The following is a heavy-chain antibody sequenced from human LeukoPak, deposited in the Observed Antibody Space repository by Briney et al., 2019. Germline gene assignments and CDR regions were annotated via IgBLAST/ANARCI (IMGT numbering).Heavy chain of an antibody. CDR3: ARAIAARPIGDWFDP. Sequence: SETLSLTCAVYGGSFSGYYWSWIRQPPGKGLEWIGEINHSGSTNYNPSLKSRVTISVDTSKNQFSLKLSSVTAADTAVYYCARAIAARPIGDWFDPWGQGTLVTVSS. CDR1: GGSFSGYY. D-gene: IGHD6-6*01. J-gene: IGHJ5*02. V-gene: IGHV4-34*01. CDR2: INHSGST.